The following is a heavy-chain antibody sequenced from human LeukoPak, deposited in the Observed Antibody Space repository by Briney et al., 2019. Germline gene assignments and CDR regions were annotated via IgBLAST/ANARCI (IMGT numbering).Heavy chain of an antibody. CDR3: ARAVRITTLRGPPAPFDY. Sequence: SETLSLTCAVYGGSFSGYYWSWIRQPPGKGLEWIGEINHSGSTNYNPSLKSRVTISVDTSKNQFSLKLSSVTAADTAVYYCARAVRITTLRGPPAPFDYWGQGTLVTVSS. V-gene: IGHV4-34*01. CDR1: GGSFSGYY. J-gene: IGHJ4*02. CDR2: INHSGST. D-gene: IGHD3-10*01.